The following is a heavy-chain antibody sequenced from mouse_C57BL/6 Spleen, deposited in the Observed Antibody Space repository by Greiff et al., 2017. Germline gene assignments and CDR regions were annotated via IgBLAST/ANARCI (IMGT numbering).Heavy chain of an antibody. CDR1: GYSITSGYY. CDR2: ISYDGSN. D-gene: IGHD1-1*01. J-gene: IGHJ2*01. CDR3: AREDYGSIYFDY. V-gene: IGHV3-6*01. Sequence: EVKLQESGPGLVKPSQSLSLTCSVTGYSITSGYYWNWIRQFPGNKLEWMGYISYDGSNNYNPSLKNRISITRDPSKNQFFLKLNSVTTEDTATYYCAREDYGSIYFDYWGQGTTLTVSS.